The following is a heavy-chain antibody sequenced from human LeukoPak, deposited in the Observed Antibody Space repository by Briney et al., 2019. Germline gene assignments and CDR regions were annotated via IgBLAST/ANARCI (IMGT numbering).Heavy chain of an antibody. V-gene: IGHV4-59*01. Sequence: SETLSLTCTVSGGSISIYYWSWIRQPPGKGLEWIGDIYYSGSTNYNPSLKSRVTISVDTAKNQSTLKLSSVTAADTAVYYCAAGRVATLDAFDIWGQGTMVTVSS. CDR3: AAGRVATLDAFDI. J-gene: IGHJ3*02. CDR2: IYYSGST. D-gene: IGHD5-12*01. CDR1: GGSISIYY.